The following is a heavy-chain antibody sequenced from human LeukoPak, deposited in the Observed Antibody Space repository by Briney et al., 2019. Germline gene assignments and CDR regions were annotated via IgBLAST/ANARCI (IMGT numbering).Heavy chain of an antibody. CDR1: GFTFSSYA. V-gene: IGHV3-23*01. CDR3: ANDYSSSWWGAYFQH. J-gene: IGHJ1*01. Sequence: GGTLRLSCAASGFTFSSYAMSWVRQAPGKGLEWVSAISGSGGSTYYADSVKGRFTISRDNSKNTLYLQMNSLRAEDTAVYYCANDYSSSWWGAYFQHWGQGTLVTVSS. CDR2: ISGSGGST. D-gene: IGHD6-13*01.